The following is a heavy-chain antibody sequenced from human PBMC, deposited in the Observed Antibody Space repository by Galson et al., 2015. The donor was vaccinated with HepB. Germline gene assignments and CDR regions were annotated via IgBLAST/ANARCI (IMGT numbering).Heavy chain of an antibody. CDR2: TYYRSKWYN. Sequence: CAISGDSVSSNSAAWNWIRQSPSRGLEWLGRTYYRSKWYNDYAVSVKSRITINPDTSKNQFSLQLNSVTPEDTAVYYCARDTQPDDYGDYQDAFDIWGQGTMVTVSS. CDR3: ARDTQPDDYGDYQDAFDI. V-gene: IGHV6-1*01. J-gene: IGHJ3*02. CDR1: GDSVSSNSAA. D-gene: IGHD4-17*01.